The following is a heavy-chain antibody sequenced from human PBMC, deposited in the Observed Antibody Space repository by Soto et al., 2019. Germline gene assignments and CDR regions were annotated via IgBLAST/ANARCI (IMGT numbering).Heavy chain of an antibody. Sequence: GGSLRLSCAASGFTFSSYWVSWVRQAPGKGLEWVANIKQDGSEKYYVDSVKGRFTISRDNAKNSLYLQMNSLRAEDTAVYYCARDRVYDFWSGYYYGTNTSKSYYYYGMDVWGQGTTVTVSS. V-gene: IGHV3-7*05. CDR1: GFTFSSYW. CDR2: IKQDGSEK. CDR3: ARDRVYDFWSGYYYGTNTSKSYYYYGMDV. D-gene: IGHD3-3*01. J-gene: IGHJ6*02.